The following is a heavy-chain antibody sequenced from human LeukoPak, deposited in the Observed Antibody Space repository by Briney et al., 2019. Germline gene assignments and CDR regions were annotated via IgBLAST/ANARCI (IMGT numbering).Heavy chain of an antibody. Sequence: PSETLSLTCAVSGGSISSDNWWSWIRQPPGKGLEWIGEVLRSGSTNYNPSLKSRVTMSIDKSKNQFSLKVNSVTAADTAVYYCATYYDTSGYRFDYWGRGTLVTVSS. V-gene: IGHV4-4*02. CDR2: VLRSGST. J-gene: IGHJ4*02. CDR1: GGSISSDNW. CDR3: ATYYDTSGYRFDY. D-gene: IGHD3-22*01.